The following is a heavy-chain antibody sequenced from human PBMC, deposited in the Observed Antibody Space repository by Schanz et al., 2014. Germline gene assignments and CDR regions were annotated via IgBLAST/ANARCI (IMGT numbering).Heavy chain of an antibody. CDR3: ARDPNSVNEIDY. D-gene: IGHD5-12*01. CDR1: GFTFSAYW. V-gene: IGHV3-7*03. CDR2: IKPDGSEK. Sequence: EVQLVESGGGLVQPGGSLRLSCAASGFTFSAYWMTWVRQAPGKGLDWVGIIKPDGSEKFYVDSVKGRFTISRDNAKNLMYLHLNSLRAEDTAVYYCARDPNSVNEIDYWGQGTLVTVSS. J-gene: IGHJ4*02.